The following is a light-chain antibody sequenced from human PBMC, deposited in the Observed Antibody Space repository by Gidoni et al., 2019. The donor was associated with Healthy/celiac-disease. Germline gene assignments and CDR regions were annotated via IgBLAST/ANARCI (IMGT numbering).Light chain of an antibody. Sequence: EIVMTQSPATLSVSPGERAPLPCRASQSVRTNLACYQQKPGQAPRRLIYGASTRATGIPARFSGSGAGTEFTLTISSLQSEDFAVYYCQQYNNWPPWTFGQGTKVEIK. CDR2: GAS. V-gene: IGKV3-15*01. CDR3: QQYNNWPPWT. CDR1: QSVRTN. J-gene: IGKJ1*01.